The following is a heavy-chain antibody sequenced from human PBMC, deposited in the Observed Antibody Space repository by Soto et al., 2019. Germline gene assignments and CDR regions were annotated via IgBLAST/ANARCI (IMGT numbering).Heavy chain of an antibody. CDR1: GFSFSPAW. CDR2: MKSYRGGGTT. D-gene: IGHD6-13*01. Sequence: EGQLVESGGGLVTPGGSGSLSCTGTGFSFSPAWMNWVRQAPGKGLEWVGRMKSYRGGGTTDYAATVQGRFTISRDDSKNTLYLQMNSLKFEDTALYFCIWQQDFYYGKAVWGQGTPVTVSS. CDR3: IWQQDFYYGKAV. J-gene: IGHJ6*02. V-gene: IGHV3-15*07.